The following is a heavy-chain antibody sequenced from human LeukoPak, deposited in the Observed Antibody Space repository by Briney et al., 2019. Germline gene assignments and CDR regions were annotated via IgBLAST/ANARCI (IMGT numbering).Heavy chain of an antibody. V-gene: IGHV3-30*02. CDR1: GFTFSSYG. Sequence: PGGSLRLSCAASGFTFSSYGMHWVCQAPGKGLEWVAFIRYDGSNKYYADSVKGRFTISRDNSKNTLYLQMNSLRAEDTAVYYCAKDYYYDSSGRNRPYYFDYWGQGTLVTVSS. CDR2: IRYDGSNK. CDR3: AKDYYYDSSGRNRPYYFDY. D-gene: IGHD3-22*01. J-gene: IGHJ4*02.